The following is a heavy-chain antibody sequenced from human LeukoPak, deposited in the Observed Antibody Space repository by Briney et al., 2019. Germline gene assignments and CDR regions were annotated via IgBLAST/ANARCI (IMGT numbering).Heavy chain of an antibody. CDR2: ISGSGGST. V-gene: IGHV3-23*01. J-gene: IGHJ4*02. Sequence: GVLRLSCAASGFTFSSYAMSWVRQAPGKELEWVSAISGSGGSTYYADSVKGRFTISRDNSKNTLYLQMNSLRAEDTAVYYCAAENRNRLFDYWGQGTLVTVSS. CDR3: AAENRNRLFDY. CDR1: GFTFSSYA.